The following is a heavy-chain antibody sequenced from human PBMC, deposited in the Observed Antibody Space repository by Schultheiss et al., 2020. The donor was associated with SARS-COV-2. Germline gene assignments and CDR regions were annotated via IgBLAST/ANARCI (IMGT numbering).Heavy chain of an antibody. CDR2: IYYSGST. D-gene: IGHD1-26*01. V-gene: IGHV4-61*08. CDR3: ASGSWEFDY. J-gene: IGHJ4*02. CDR1: GDSISSGGYY. Sequence: SETLSLTCTVSGDSISSGGYYWSWIRQPPGKGLEWIGYIYYSGSTNYNPSLKSRVTISVDTSKNQFSLKLSSVTAADTAVYYCASGSWEFDYWGQGTLVTVSS.